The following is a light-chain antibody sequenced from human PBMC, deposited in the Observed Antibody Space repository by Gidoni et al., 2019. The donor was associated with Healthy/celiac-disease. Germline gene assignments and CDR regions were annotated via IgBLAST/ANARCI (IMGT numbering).Light chain of an antibody. CDR2: DVS. CDR1: SSDVRGYNY. CDR3: CSYAGSYWV. J-gene: IGLJ3*02. Sequence: QPSLTQPRSVSGSPLQSVTIYCTGTSSDVRGYNYVSWYQQHPGKAPKLLIYDVSKRPAGVPDRFSGSKSGNTASLTISGLQAEDEADYYCCSYAGSYWVFGGGTKLSVL. V-gene: IGLV2-11*02.